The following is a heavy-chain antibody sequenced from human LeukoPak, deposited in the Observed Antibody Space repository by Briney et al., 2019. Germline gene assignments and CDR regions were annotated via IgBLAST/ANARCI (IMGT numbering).Heavy chain of an antibody. CDR3: ARRGRAQGPLSL. V-gene: IGHV4-59*01. CDR2: IYYSGST. D-gene: IGHD2-15*01. Sequence: PSETLSLTCTVSGGSITSFYWSWIRQPPGKGLEWIGYIYYSGSTNYNPSLKSRVTISVDTSKSQFSLNLSSVTAADTAVYYCARRGRAQGPLSLWGQGTMVTVSS. CDR1: GGSITSFY. J-gene: IGHJ3*01.